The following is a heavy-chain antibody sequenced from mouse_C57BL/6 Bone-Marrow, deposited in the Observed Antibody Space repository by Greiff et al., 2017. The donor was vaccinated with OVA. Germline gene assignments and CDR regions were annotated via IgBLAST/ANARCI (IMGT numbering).Heavy chain of an antibody. J-gene: IGHJ3*01. V-gene: IGHV1-64*01. CDR3: ASGYDYGEEAY. CDR1: GYTFTSYW. Sequence: VQLQQPGAELVKPGASVKLSCKASGYTFTSYWMHWVKQRPGQGLEWSGMIHPNSGSTNYNEKFKSKATLTVDKSTSTAYMQLSSLTSEDSAVYYCASGYDYGEEAYWGRGTLVTVSA. D-gene: IGHD2-4*01. CDR2: IHPNSGST.